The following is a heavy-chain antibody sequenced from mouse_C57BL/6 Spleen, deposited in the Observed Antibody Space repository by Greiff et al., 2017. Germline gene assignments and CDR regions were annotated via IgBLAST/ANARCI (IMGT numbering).Heavy chain of an antibody. V-gene: IGHV5-16*01. J-gene: IGHJ3*01. CDR2: INYDGSST. CDR1: GFTFSDYY. Sequence: DVKLVESEGGLVQPGRSMKLSCTASGFTFSDYYMAWVRQVPEKGLEWVANINYDGSSTYYLDSLKSRFIISRDNAKNILYLQMSSLKSEDTATYYCARSGTGAWFAYWGQGTLVTVSA. CDR3: ARSGTGAWFAY.